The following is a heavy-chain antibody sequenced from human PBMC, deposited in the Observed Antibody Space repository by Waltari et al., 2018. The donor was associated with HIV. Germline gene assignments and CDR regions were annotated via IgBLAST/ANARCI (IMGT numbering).Heavy chain of an antibody. CDR1: GFTFTNYA. Sequence: QVQVVQSGAEVKKPGASVKISCKASGFTFTNYAMQWVRQAPGQRLEWMGWINAGNGKTKYSQKFQGRVTITRETSASTVYMELSSLRSEEDTAVYFCARGIWSTSLLYYFDSWGQGTLVAVSS. CDR3: ARGIWSTSLLYYFDS. CDR2: INAGNGKT. J-gene: IGHJ4*02. V-gene: IGHV1-3*01. D-gene: IGHD3-3*01.